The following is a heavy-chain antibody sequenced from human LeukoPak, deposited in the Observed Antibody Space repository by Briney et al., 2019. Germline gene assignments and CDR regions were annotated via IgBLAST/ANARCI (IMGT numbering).Heavy chain of an antibody. V-gene: IGHV4-59*08. CDR2: IYYSGST. J-gene: IGHJ4*02. Sequence: SETLSLTCTVSGGSTSRYYWSWIRQPPGKRLEWLGYIYYSGSTTYNPSLKSRLTMSVDTSKNQISLKLISLTAADTAVYYCARLPGIAAVWGQGTLVTVPS. CDR1: GGSTSRYY. CDR3: ARLPGIAAV. D-gene: IGHD6-13*01.